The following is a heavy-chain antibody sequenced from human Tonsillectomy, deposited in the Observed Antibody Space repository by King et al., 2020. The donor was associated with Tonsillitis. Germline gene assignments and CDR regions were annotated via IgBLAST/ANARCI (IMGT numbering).Heavy chain of an antibody. Sequence: VQLVESGGGVVQPGRSLRLSCAASGFTFSSYAMHWVRQAPGKGLEWVAVISYDGSNKYYADSVKGRFTISRDNSKNTLYLQMNSLRAEDTAVYYCARDFYYDSSGYIAYDAFDIWGQGTMVTVSS. J-gene: IGHJ3*02. CDR3: ARDFYYDSSGYIAYDAFDI. CDR1: GFTFSSYA. V-gene: IGHV3-30-3*01. D-gene: IGHD3-22*01. CDR2: ISYDGSNK.